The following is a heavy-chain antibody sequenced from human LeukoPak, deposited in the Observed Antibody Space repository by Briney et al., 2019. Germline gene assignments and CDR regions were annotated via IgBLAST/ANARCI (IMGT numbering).Heavy chain of an antibody. CDR3: AKDLEPKMATITTDY. CDR2: ISYDGSNK. Sequence: GGSLRLSCAASGFTFSSYGMHWVRQAPGKGLEWVAVISYDGSNKYYADSVKGRFTISRDNSKNTLYLQMNSLRAEDTAVYYCAKDLEPKMATITTDYWGQGTLVTVSS. V-gene: IGHV3-30*18. CDR1: GFTFSSYG. J-gene: IGHJ4*02. D-gene: IGHD5-24*01.